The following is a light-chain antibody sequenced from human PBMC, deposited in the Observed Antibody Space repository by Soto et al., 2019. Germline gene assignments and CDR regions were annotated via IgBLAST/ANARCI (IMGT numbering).Light chain of an antibody. CDR2: ADS. CDR3: QQYHTDWT. Sequence: DIQMTQSPSTLSASVGDAVSITCRASESIDNWLAWYQQKPGKAPKLLIFADSTLVRGVPSRFSGRGSGTEFTLTISSLQADDYATFYCQQYHTDWTFGQGTKVDIK. V-gene: IGKV1-5*01. J-gene: IGKJ1*01. CDR1: ESIDNW.